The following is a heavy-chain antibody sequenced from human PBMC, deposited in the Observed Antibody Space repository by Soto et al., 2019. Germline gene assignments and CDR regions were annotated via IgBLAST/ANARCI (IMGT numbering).Heavy chain of an antibody. CDR3: ARAGKYAHYDILTGFNWFDP. V-gene: IGHV4-59*01. Sequence: PSETLSLTCTVSGGSISSYYWSWIRQPPGKGLEWIGYIYYSGSTNYNPSLKSRVTISVDTSKNQFCLKLSSVTAADTAVYYCARAGKYAHYDILTGFNWFDPWGQGTLVTVSS. CDR2: IYYSGST. CDR1: GGSISSYY. D-gene: IGHD3-9*01. J-gene: IGHJ5*02.